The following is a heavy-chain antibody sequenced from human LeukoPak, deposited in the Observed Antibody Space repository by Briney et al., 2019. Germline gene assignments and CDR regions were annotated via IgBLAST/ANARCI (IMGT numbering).Heavy chain of an antibody. V-gene: IGHV1-69*06. CDR3: AKFWSGYYTD. J-gene: IGHJ4*02. Sequence: ASVKVSCKASGDTFGTFSFNWVRQAPSEGLEWLGGLTPLAGAPNYAQKFQGRLTISADKSTSTVYMELSRLTSEDTAVYFCAKFWSGYYTDWGQGTLVSVSS. CDR2: LTPLAGAP. CDR1: GDTFGTFS. D-gene: IGHD3-3*01.